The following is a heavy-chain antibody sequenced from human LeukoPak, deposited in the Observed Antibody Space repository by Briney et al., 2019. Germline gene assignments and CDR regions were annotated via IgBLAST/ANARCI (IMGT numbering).Heavy chain of an antibody. CDR3: ARSGYSYGIDY. D-gene: IGHD5-18*01. J-gene: IGHJ4*02. CDR2: IYYSGST. Sequence: SETLFLTCTVSGGSISSRYWSWIRQPPGKGLEWIGYIYYSGSTNYNPSLKSRVTISVDTSKNQFSLKLSSVTAADTAVYYCARSGYSYGIDYWGQGTLVTVSS. V-gene: IGHV4-59*11. CDR1: GGSISSRY.